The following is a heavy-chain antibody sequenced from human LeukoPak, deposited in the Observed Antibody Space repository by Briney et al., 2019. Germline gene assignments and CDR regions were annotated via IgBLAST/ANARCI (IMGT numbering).Heavy chain of an antibody. CDR3: AKEPMITFGGVIYY. D-gene: IGHD3-16*02. CDR2: ITSSGGDT. Sequence: GGSLRLSCAASGFTFSSYALAWVRQAPGKGLEWVSSITSSGGDTYYVDSVKGRFTISRDNSKNTLYLQMNSLRAEDTAVYYCAKEPMITFGGVIYYWGQGTLVTVSS. V-gene: IGHV3-23*01. CDR1: GFTFSSYA. J-gene: IGHJ4*02.